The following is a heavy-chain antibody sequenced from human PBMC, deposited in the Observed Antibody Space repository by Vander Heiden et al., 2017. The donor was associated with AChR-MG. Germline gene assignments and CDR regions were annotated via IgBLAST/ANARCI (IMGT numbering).Heavy chain of an antibody. Sequence: QLQLQESGPGLVKPSETLSLTCTVSGGSISSSSYYCGWVRQTPGKGLEWIGSIYYSGSTYYNPSLKSRVTISVDTSKNQFSLKLSSVTAADTAVYYCARHGDYYDSSGYYGIVGAFDIWGQGTMVTVSS. J-gene: IGHJ3*02. D-gene: IGHD3-22*01. CDR2: IYYSGST. CDR3: ARHGDYYDSSGYYGIVGAFDI. CDR1: GGSISSSSYY. V-gene: IGHV4-39*01.